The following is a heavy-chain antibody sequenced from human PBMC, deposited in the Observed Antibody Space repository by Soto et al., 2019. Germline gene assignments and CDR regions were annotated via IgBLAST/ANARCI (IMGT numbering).Heavy chain of an antibody. CDR3: SKTPWAEIAASGALDI. D-gene: IGHD6-13*01. J-gene: IGHJ3*02. CDR1: GLTFANYA. Sequence: EVQLFESGGGLAQPGGSLRLSCTASGLTFANYAMTWVRQAPGKGLEWVSTPTNNGSIRYYTDSVKGRFTISRDSSKNTLYLQMNSLRAEDTAIYFCSKTPWAEIAASGALDIWGRGTLVTVSS. CDR2: PTNNGSIR. V-gene: IGHV3-23*01.